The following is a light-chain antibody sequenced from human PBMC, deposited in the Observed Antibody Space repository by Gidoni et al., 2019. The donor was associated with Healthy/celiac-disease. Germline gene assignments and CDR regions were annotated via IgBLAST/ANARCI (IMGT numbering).Light chain of an antibody. CDR2: GKN. CDR3: NSRDSSGNHRYV. J-gene: IGLJ1*01. V-gene: IGLV3-19*01. CDR1: SLSSYY. Sequence: SSELTQEPAVSVALGQTVRITCQGDSLSSYYASWYQQKPGQAPVLVIYGKNNRPSGIPARFSGSSSGNTASFTITRAQAEDEADYYCNSRDSSGNHRYVFGTGTKVTVL.